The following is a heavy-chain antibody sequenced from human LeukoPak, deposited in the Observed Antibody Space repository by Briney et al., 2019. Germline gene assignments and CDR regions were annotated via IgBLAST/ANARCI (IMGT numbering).Heavy chain of an antibody. CDR2: MNPNSGNR. V-gene: IGHV1-8*01. CDR1: GYTFTSYD. CDR3: ARSVRYLFDP. J-gene: IGHJ5*02. Sequence: ASVKVSCKASGYTFTSYDINWVRQATGQGLEWMGWMNPNSGNRGYAQKFQGGVTMTRDTSTSTVYMELSSLRSEDTAVYYCARSVRYLFDPWGQGTQVTVSS. D-gene: IGHD3-9*01.